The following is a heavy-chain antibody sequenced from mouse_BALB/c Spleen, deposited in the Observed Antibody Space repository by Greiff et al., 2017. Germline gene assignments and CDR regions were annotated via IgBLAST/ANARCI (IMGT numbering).Heavy chain of an antibody. J-gene: IGHJ4*01. V-gene: IGHV2-9*02. CDR1: GFSLTSYG. D-gene: IGHD2-4*01. Sequence: LQESGPGLVAPSQSLSITCTVSGFSLTSYGVHWVRQPPGKGLEWLGVIWAGGSTNYNSALMSRLSISKDNSKSQVFLKMNSLQTDDTAMYYCARVGITTAYAMDYWGQGTSVTVSS. CDR3: ARVGITTAYAMDY. CDR2: IWAGGST.